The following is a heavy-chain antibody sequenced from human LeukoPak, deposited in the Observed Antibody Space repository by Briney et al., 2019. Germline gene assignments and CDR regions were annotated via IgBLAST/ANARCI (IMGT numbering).Heavy chain of an antibody. J-gene: IGHJ5*02. CDR3: ARMSYGSGDNWFDP. CDR1: GGSISSSNYY. Sequence: PSETLSLTCTVSGGSISSSNYYWGWIRQPPGKGLEWIGSIYYSGNTYYNPSLKSRVTISVDASKNQFSLKLSSVTAADTAVYYCARMSYGSGDNWFDPWGQGTLVTVSS. V-gene: IGHV4-39*07. CDR2: IYYSGNT. D-gene: IGHD3-10*01.